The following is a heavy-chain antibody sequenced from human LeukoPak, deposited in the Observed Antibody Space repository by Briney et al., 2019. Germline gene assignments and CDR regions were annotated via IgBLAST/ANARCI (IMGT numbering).Heavy chain of an antibody. CDR2: INDSGRT. J-gene: IGHJ4*02. D-gene: IGHD5-12*01. Sequence: SETLSLTCAVYHGSFSGYYWGWIRQPPGKGLEWIGEINDSGRTNYNPSLKSRVTISVDTSKNQFSLKLSSVTVADTAVYYCASRIVPSTDLDYWGQGSLVTVSS. V-gene: IGHV4-34*01. CDR3: ASRIVPSTDLDY. CDR1: HGSFSGYY.